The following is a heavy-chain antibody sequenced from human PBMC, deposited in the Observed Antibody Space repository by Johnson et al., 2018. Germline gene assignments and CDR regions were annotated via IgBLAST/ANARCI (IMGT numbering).Heavy chain of an antibody. J-gene: IGHJ4*02. CDR1: GFPFSAYV. V-gene: IGHV3-23*04. Sequence: VQLVESGGGLVQPGGSRILLCAASGFPFSAYVMSWVRQAPGNGLDWVAGISGSGGSTYYAASVKGRFTISRDNSKNTVYLQMNSLRVDDTAVYYCVKDLGVVAVITDKSQITEHWGQGTLVSVSS. CDR2: ISGSGGST. CDR3: VKDLGVVAVITDKSQITEH. D-gene: IGHD2-15*01.